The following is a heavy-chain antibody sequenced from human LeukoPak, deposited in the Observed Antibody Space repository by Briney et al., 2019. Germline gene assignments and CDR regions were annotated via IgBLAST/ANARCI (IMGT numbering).Heavy chain of an antibody. CDR1: GGSISSYY. J-gene: IGHJ6*02. D-gene: IGHD6-13*01. CDR3: ATTRYSSRGYYYYYGMDV. CDR2: IYYSGST. Sequence: SETLSLTCTVSGGSISSYYWSWIRQPPGKGLEWIGYIYYSGSTNYNPSLKSRVTISIDTSKNQFSLKLSSVTAADTAEYYCATTRYSSRGYYYYYGMDVWGQGTTVTVSS. V-gene: IGHV4-59*08.